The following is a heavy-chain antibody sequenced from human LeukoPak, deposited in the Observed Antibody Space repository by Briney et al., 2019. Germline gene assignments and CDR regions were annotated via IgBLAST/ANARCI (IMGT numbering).Heavy chain of an antibody. CDR3: ATGPPPLAYCGGDCYSGLFDY. CDR2: FDPEDGET. CDR1: GYTLTELS. Sequence: ASVKVSCKVSGYTLTELSMHWVRQAPGKGLEWRGGFDPEDGETIYAQKFQGRVTMTEDTSTDTAYMELSSLRSEDTAVYYCATGPPPLAYCGGDCYSGLFDYWGQGTLVTVSS. D-gene: IGHD2-21*02. J-gene: IGHJ4*02. V-gene: IGHV1-24*01.